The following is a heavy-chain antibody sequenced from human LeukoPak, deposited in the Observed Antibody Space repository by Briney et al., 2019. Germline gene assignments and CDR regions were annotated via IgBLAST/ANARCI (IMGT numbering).Heavy chain of an antibody. CDR1: GFTFSSYA. J-gene: IGHJ4*02. CDR2: ISVSGANT. V-gene: IGHV3-23*01. CDR3: ARFRVKGYYDSSAWGSYYFDY. Sequence: GGSLRLSCAASGFTFSSYAMRWVRQAPGKGLEWVASISVSGANTNYADSVRGRFTISRDNSKNTLYLQMNSLRAEDTAVYYCARFRVKGYYDSSAWGSYYFDYWGQGTLVTVSS. D-gene: IGHD3-22*01.